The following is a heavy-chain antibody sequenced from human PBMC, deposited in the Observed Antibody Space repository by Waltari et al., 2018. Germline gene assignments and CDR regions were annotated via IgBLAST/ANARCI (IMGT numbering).Heavy chain of an antibody. V-gene: IGHV3-74*01. Sequence: EVQLVESGGGLVQPGGSLRLSCAASGFTFSNYLMHWVSQAPGRGLMWVSRINIDGSSTDYADSVKGRFTISRDNAKNTLYLHMNSLRAEDTAVYYCASGDDWGRGTLVTVSS. CDR3: ASGDD. CDR2: INIDGSST. J-gene: IGHJ1*01. CDR1: GFTFSNYL. D-gene: IGHD3-10*01.